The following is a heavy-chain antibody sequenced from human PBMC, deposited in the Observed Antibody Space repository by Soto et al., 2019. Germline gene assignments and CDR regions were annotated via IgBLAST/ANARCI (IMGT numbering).Heavy chain of an antibody. CDR3: ARNMDCSSTSCFTYYYYGMDV. CDR1: GYIFTDHL. D-gene: IGHD2-2*02. V-gene: IGHV1-69*06. CDR2: ILPICGTA. Sequence: VKVSCKTSGYIFTDHLVHWVRQSPGQGLEWVGGILPICGTANDAQKFQGRVTITADKSTSTAYMELSSLRSEDTAVYYCARNMDCSSTSCFTYYYYGMDVWGQGTTVTVSS. J-gene: IGHJ6*02.